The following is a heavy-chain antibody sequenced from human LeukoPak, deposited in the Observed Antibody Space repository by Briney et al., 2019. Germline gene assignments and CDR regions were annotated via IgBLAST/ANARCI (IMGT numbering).Heavy chain of an antibody. D-gene: IGHD6-19*01. Sequence: PSETLSLTCTVSGGSISSHYWSWIRQPPGKGLEWIGYIYYSGSTNYNSSLKSRVTISVDTSKNQFSLKLSSVTAADTAVYYCARGKLAVAGYYFDYWGQGTLVTVSS. CDR1: GGSISSHY. J-gene: IGHJ4*02. V-gene: IGHV4-59*11. CDR3: ARGKLAVAGYYFDY. CDR2: IYYSGST.